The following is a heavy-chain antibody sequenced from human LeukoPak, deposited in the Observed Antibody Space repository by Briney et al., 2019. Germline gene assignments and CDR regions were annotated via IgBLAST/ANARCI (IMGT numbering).Heavy chain of an antibody. Sequence: ASVKVSCKASGYTFAGYYMHWVRQAPGQGLEWMGWINPNSGGTNYAQKFQGRVTMTRDTSISTAYMELSRLRSDDTAVYYCARDRSPDYRITMIVVAPGDYWGQGTLVTVSS. CDR1: GYTFAGYY. V-gene: IGHV1-2*02. J-gene: IGHJ4*02. CDR2: INPNSGGT. CDR3: ARDRSPDYRITMIVVAPGDY. D-gene: IGHD3-22*01.